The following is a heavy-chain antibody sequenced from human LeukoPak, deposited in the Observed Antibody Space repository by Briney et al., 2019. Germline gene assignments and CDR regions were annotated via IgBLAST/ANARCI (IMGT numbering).Heavy chain of an antibody. D-gene: IGHD2-15*01. V-gene: IGHV4-34*01. Sequence: PSETLSLTCAVYGGSLSGYYWSWIRQSPGKGLEWIGEINHRGSTNYNPSLKSRVTMSVDTSKNHFSLKLSSVTAADTAVYYCARKLGVVVAATNNWFDPWGQGTLVTVSS. CDR2: INHRGST. J-gene: IGHJ5*02. CDR1: GGSLSGYY. CDR3: ARKLGVVVAATNNWFDP.